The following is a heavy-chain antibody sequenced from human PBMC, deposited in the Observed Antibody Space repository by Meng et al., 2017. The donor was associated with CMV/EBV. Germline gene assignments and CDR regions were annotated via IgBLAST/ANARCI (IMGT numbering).Heavy chain of an antibody. CDR1: GFTFSSYG. Sequence: GGSLRLSCAASGFTFSSYGMHWVRQAPGKGLEWMAVISYDGTYKYYGDSVKGRFTVSRDNSKRSLYLQMNSLRPEDTAVYYCATSRFHGDFTDAVNIWGQGTLVTVSS. V-gene: IGHV3-30*06. D-gene: IGHD4-17*01. CDR3: ATSRFHGDFTDAVNI. J-gene: IGHJ3*02. CDR2: ISYDGTYK.